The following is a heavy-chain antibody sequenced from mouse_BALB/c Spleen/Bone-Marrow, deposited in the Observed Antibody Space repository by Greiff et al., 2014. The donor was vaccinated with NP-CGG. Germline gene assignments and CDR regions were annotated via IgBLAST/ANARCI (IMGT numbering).Heavy chain of an antibody. V-gene: IGHV14-3*02. CDR1: GFNIKDTY. Sequence: EVQLQESGAELVKPGASVKLSCTASGFNIKDTYMHWVKQRPEQGLEWIRRIDPANGNTKYDPKFQGKATITADTSSNTAYLQLSSLTSEDTAVYYCARYDYGVYFDYWGQGTTLTVSS. J-gene: IGHJ2*01. CDR2: IDPANGNT. CDR3: ARYDYGVYFDY. D-gene: IGHD2-4*01.